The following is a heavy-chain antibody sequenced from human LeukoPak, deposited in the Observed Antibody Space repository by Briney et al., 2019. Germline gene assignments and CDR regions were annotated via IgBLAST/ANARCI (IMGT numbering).Heavy chain of an antibody. J-gene: IGHJ4*02. CDR3: AKDLEATRRGGFDY. V-gene: IGHV3-23*01. CDR2: ISGSGGST. CDR1: GFTFRNYW. Sequence: GGSLRLSCAASGFTFRNYWVTWVRQAPGKGLEWVSAISGSGGSTFYADSVKGRFTISRDNSKSTLYLQMNSLSAEDTAVYYCAKDLEATRRGGFDYWGQGTLVTVSS. D-gene: IGHD5-12*01.